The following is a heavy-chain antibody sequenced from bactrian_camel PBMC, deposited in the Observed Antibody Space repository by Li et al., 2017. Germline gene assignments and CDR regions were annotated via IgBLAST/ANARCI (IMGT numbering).Heavy chain of an antibody. CDR2: VVTLGGTT. J-gene: IGHJ6*01. V-gene: IGHV3S54*01. CDR1: GYIYNTYA. Sequence: HVQLVESGGGSVQAGGSLRLSCAASGYIYNTYAWFRQAPGKEREGVAAVVTLGGTTYYDDSVRGRFTISQDNDKKTTYLQMDQLRTEDTAIYYCAARVQEWYDVRRPTFDWLRSGYWGQGTQVTVS. D-gene: IGHD1*01. CDR3: AARVQEWYDVRRPTFDWLRSGY.